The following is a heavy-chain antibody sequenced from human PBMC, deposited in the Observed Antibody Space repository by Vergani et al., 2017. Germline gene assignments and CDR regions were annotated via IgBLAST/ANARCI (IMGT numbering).Heavy chain of an antibody. CDR1: GFSLSTSGVG. D-gene: IGHD3-3*01. Sequence: QITLKESGPTLVKPTQTLTLTCTFSGFSLSTSGVGVGWIRQPPGKALEWLALIYWDDDKRYSPSLKSRLTITKDTSKNQVVLTMTNMDPVDTATYYCAHRAIFWGGLGDWFDPWGQGTLVTVSS. CDR2: IYWDDDK. J-gene: IGHJ5*02. V-gene: IGHV2-5*02. CDR3: AHRAIFWGGLGDWFDP.